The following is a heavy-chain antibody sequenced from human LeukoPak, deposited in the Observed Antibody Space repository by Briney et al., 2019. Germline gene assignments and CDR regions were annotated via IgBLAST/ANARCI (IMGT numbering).Heavy chain of an antibody. D-gene: IGHD3-22*01. CDR3: ASFYDSSGYFGY. Sequence: SETLSLTCTVSGGSISSYYWSWIRQPAGKGLEWIGRIYTSGSTNYNPSLKSRVTISVDTSKNQFSLKLSSVTAADTAVYYCASFYDSSGYFGYWGQGTLVTVSS. J-gene: IGHJ4*02. CDR1: GGSISSYY. V-gene: IGHV4-4*07. CDR2: IYTSGST.